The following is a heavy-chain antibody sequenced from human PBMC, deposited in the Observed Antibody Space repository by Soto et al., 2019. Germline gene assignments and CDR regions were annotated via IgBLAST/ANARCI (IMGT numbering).Heavy chain of an antibody. V-gene: IGHV3-23*01. CDR2: ISGSGGST. CDR3: AKELITMIVVGNFDY. D-gene: IGHD3-22*01. J-gene: IGHJ4*02. CDR1: GFTFSSYA. Sequence: EVQLLESGGGLVQPGGSLRLSCAASGFTFSSYAMSWVRQAPGKGLEWVSAISGSGGSTYYADSVKGRFTISRDNSKNTRYLQMNSLRDENTAVYYCAKELITMIVVGNFDYWGQGTLVTVSS.